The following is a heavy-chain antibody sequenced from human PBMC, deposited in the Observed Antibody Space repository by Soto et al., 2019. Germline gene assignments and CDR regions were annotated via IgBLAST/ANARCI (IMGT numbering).Heavy chain of an antibody. CDR2: IIPIFGTA. CDR3: AREGAIAARPYYYYGMDV. V-gene: IGHV1-69*13. J-gene: IGHJ6*02. CDR1: GYSFTNYG. D-gene: IGHD6-6*01. Sequence: QVQLVQSGAEVKKPGASVKVSCKASGYSFTNYGLHWVRQAPGQRLEWMGGIIPIFGTANYAQKFQGRVTITADKSTSTAYMELSSLRSEDTAVYYCAREGAIAARPYYYYGMDVWGQGTTVTVSS.